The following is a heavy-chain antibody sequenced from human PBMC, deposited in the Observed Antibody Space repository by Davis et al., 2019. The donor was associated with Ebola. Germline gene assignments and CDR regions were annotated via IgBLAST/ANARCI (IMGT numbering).Heavy chain of an antibody. Sequence: GESLKISCKASGYSFTRYWIGWVRPLPGKGLEWVGKLHPSDSYTNYSPSFQGHVTISADKSISTAYLQWSSLKASDTAMYYCARDMVRGSSYYYGMDVWGQGTTVTVSS. CDR1: GYSFTRYW. J-gene: IGHJ6*02. CDR3: ARDMVRGSSYYYGMDV. CDR2: LHPSDSYT. D-gene: IGHD3-10*01. V-gene: IGHV5-10-1*01.